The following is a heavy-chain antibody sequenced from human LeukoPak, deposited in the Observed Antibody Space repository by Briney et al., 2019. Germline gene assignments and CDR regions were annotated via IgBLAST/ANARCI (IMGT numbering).Heavy chain of an antibody. V-gene: IGHV1-8*01. CDR1: GYTFTSYD. Sequence: ASVKVPCKASGYTFTSYDINWVRQATGQGLEWMGWMDPNSGNTGYAQKFQGRVTMTRNTSISTAYMELSSLRSEDTAVYYCARDMDCSGGSCYSAGFDYWGQGTLVTVSS. CDR3: ARDMDCSGGSCYSAGFDY. CDR2: MDPNSGNT. D-gene: IGHD2-15*01. J-gene: IGHJ4*02.